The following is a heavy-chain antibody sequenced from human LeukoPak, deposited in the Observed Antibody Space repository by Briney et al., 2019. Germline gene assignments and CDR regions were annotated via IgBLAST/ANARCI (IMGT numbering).Heavy chain of an antibody. CDR2: INHSGST. V-gene: IGHV4-34*01. J-gene: IGHJ4*02. CDR1: GGSFSGYY. Sequence: SETLSLTCAVYGGSFSGYYWSWIRQPPGKGLEWIGEINHSGSTNYSPSLKSRVTISVDTSKNQFSLKLSSVTAADTAVYYCARGRSYCSSTSCYYPYYFDYWGQGTLVTVSS. CDR3: ARGRSYCSSTSCYYPYYFDY. D-gene: IGHD2-2*01.